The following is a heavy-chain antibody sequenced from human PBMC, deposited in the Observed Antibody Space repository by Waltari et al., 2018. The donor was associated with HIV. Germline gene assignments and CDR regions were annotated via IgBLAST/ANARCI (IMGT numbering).Heavy chain of an antibody. Sequence: QVQLQQWGAGLLKPSETLSVTCTVSGGSLGTYYWNWVRHFPVKGLEWSGEINPSGGTTYKPSLKCRVTISRGWSKNLFSLKLQSVTAADTALYYCAGIVHRASYSMDVWGQGTTVTVSS. CDR3: AGIVHRASYSMDV. CDR1: GGSLGTYY. D-gene: IGHD2-21*01. V-gene: IGHV4-34*02. CDR2: INPSGGT. J-gene: IGHJ6*02.